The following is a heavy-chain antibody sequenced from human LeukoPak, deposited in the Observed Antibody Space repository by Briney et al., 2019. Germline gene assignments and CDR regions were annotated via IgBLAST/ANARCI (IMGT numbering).Heavy chain of an antibody. D-gene: IGHD6-19*01. Sequence: PRGSLRLSCAASGFTFSNYWMSWVRQAPGKGLEWVANIKQDGSEKYYVDSVKGRFTISRDNAKNSLYLQMNSLRAEDTAVYYCARVRVAVAAPYYFDYWGQGTLVTVSS. J-gene: IGHJ4*02. V-gene: IGHV3-7*01. CDR1: GFTFSNYW. CDR2: IKQDGSEK. CDR3: ARVRVAVAAPYYFDY.